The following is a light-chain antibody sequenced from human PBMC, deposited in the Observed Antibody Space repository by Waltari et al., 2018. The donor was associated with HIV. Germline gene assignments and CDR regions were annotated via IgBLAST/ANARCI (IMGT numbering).Light chain of an antibody. V-gene: IGLV2-14*01. CDR2: HVS. J-gene: IGLJ2*01. Sequence: QSALTQPASVSGSPGQSITISCTGTTSDVGGTNYVSWYQKHPGKAPKLLIYHVSNRPSGVSNRFSGSKSGNTASLTISGLQAEDEADYYCSSYTRSSTLFGGGTKLTVL. CDR3: SSYTRSSTL. CDR1: TSDVGGTNY.